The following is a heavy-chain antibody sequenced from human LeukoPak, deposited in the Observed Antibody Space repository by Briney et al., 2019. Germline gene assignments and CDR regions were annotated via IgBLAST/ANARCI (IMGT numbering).Heavy chain of an antibody. D-gene: IGHD3-22*01. CDR3: ARVWYYYDSSGYPELDY. CDR2: ISSSGSTI. Sequence: GGSLRLSCAASGFTFSDYYMSWIRQAPGKGLEWVSYISSSGSTIYYADSVKGRFTISRDNAKNSLYLQMNSLRAEDTAVYYCARVWYYYDSSGYPELDYWGQGTLVTVSS. J-gene: IGHJ4*02. V-gene: IGHV3-11*01. CDR1: GFTFSDYY.